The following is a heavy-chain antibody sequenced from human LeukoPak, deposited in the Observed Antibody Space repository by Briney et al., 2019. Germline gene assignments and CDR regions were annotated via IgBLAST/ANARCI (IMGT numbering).Heavy chain of an antibody. CDR1: GYTFTGYY. J-gene: IGHJ6*02. CDR2: INPNSGGT. CDR3: ARDRRYFDWSPHAYGMDV. V-gene: IGHV1-2*04. D-gene: IGHD3-9*01. Sequence: ASVKVSCKASGYTFTGYYMHWVRQAPGQGLEWMGWINPNSGGTNYAQKFQGWVTMTRNTSISTAYMELSRLRSDDTAVYYCARDRRYFDWSPHAYGMDVWGQGTTVTVSS.